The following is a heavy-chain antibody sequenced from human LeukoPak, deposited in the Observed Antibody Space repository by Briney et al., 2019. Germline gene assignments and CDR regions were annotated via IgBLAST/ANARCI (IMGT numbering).Heavy chain of an antibody. CDR1: GFSFSDYA. CDR2: ITGSGTRT. J-gene: IGHJ3*01. CDR3: AKDRYCSGGLCYADAFDV. D-gene: IGHD6-19*01. Sequence: GGSLGLSCAASGFSFSDYAMAWVRQAPGKGLQWVSDITGSGTRTDHADSVRGRFIISRDNSKNELYLQMNSLRVEDTAIYFCAKDRYCSGGLCYADAFDVWGQGIMVTVSS. V-gene: IGHV3-23*01.